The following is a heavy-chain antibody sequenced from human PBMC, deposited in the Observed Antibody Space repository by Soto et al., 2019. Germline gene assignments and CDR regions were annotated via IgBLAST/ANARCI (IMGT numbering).Heavy chain of an antibody. D-gene: IGHD3-9*01. Sequence: PGESLKISCKGSGYSFTSYWIGWVRQMPGKGLEWMGIIYPGDSDTRYSPSFQGQVTISADKSISTAYLQWSSLKASDTAMYYFAKGNYDILTGYYFWYFDYWGQGTLVTVSS. J-gene: IGHJ4*02. V-gene: IGHV5-51*01. CDR3: AKGNYDILTGYYFWYFDY. CDR1: GYSFTSYW. CDR2: IYPGDSDT.